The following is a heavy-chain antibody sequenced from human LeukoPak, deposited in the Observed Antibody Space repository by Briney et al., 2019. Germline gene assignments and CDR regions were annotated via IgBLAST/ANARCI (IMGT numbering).Heavy chain of an antibody. CDR1: GFTFNTYA. J-gene: IGHJ5*02. CDR3: ARGLQLEPPT. D-gene: IGHD1-1*01. Sequence: PGGSLSLSCAASGFTFNTYAMSWVRQPQGKGMEWVSSISSSSSYIYYADSVKGRFTISRDNAKNSLYLQMNSLRAEDTAVYYCARGLQLEPPTWGQGTLVTVSS. CDR2: ISSSSSYI. V-gene: IGHV3-21*01.